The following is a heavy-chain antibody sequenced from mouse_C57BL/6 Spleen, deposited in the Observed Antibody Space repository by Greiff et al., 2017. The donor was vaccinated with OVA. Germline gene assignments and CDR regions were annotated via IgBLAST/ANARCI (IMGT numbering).Heavy chain of an antibody. CDR3: AGGGIRQRPLYYFDY. D-gene: IGHD2-12*01. J-gene: IGHJ2*01. V-gene: IGHV1-50*01. CDR2: IDPSDSYT. Sequence: QVQLQQPGAELVKPGASVKLSCKASGYTFTSYWMQWVKQRPGQGLEWIGEIDPSDSYTNYNQKFKGKATLTVTTSSSTADMQRSSLTSEDAAVYYCAGGGIRQRPLYYFDYWGQGTTLTVSS. CDR1: GYTFTSYW.